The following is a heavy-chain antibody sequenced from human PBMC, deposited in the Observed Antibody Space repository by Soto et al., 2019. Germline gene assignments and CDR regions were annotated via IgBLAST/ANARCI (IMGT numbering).Heavy chain of an antibody. J-gene: IGHJ5*02. CDR3: AQEGLGTTRRGFAP. CDR1: GGTFTSYS. V-gene: IGHV1-69*08. D-gene: IGHD1-1*01. CDR2: IIPVLNTA. Sequence: SVKVSCKASGGTFTSYSISWVRRAPGQGLEWMGRIIPVLNTADYAQKFQGRVTVTADKSTSTSYMELRSLLFEDTAFFSRAQEGLGTTRRGFAPWAQGPLVPVSS.